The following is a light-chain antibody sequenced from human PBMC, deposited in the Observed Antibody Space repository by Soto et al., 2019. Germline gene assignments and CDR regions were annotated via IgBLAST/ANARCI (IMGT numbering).Light chain of an antibody. CDR3: GTWDSSLSAYV. V-gene: IGLV1-51*01. J-gene: IGLJ1*01. Sequence: QSVLTQPPSVSAAPGQKVTISCSGSSSNIGNNYVSWYQQLPGTAPKLLIYDNNKRPSGIPDRFSGSKSGTSATLGITGLQTGDDSDYYCGTWDSSLSAYVFGTGTNLTVL. CDR1: SSNIGNNY. CDR2: DNN.